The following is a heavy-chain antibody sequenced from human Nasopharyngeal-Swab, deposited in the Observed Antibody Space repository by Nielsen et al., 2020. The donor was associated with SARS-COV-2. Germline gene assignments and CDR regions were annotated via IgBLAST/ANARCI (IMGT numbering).Heavy chain of an antibody. CDR2: IYYSGST. CDR3: ARGGRGIFGVVTNFDY. D-gene: IGHD3-3*01. Sequence: RQAPGKGLEWIGYIYYSGSTNYNPSLKSRVTMSVDTSKNQFSLKLSSVTAADTAVYYCARGGRGIFGVVTNFDYWGQGTLVTVSS. V-gene: IGHV4-59*01. J-gene: IGHJ4*02.